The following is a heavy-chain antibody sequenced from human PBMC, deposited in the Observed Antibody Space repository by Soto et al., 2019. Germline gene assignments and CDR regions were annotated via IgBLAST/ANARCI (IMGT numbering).Heavy chain of an antibody. V-gene: IGHV3-30*03. CDR2: ISYNGGNK. CDR1: GCKCGNHG. D-gene: IGHD1-26*01. J-gene: IGHJ4*02. Sequence: GPLRLCWGAAGCKCGNHGVRRIRQPPGKGLEWVAVISYNGGNKYYADSVKGRFAISRDNSKNTVFLQMNSLRAGDTALYYCAGTYSGSYLDHFDYWGQGTLVTVSS. CDR3: AGTYSGSYLDHFDY.